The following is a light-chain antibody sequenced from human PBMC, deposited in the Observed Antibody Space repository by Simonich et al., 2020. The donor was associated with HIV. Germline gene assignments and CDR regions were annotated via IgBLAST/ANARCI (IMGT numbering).Light chain of an antibody. CDR3: CSYTGINTVV. J-gene: IGLJ2*01. CDR1: SSDVGGYKF. CDR2: DFR. Sequence: QSALTQPASVSGSPGQSITISCTGTSSDVGGYKFVSWYQQHPGKAPKLMIYDFRNRPSGVSKRFSGSKSGNTASLTISGLQAEDEANYYCCSYTGINTVVFGGGTKLTVL. V-gene: IGLV2-14*03.